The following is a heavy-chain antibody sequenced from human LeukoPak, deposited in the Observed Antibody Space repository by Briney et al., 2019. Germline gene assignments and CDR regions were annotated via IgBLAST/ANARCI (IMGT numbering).Heavy chain of an antibody. D-gene: IGHD6-6*01. CDR3: ARDRPPRAFDI. Sequence: VASVKVSCKASGYTFTGYYTHWVRQAPGQGLEWMGWINPNSGGTNYAQKFQGRVTMTGDTSISTAYMELTRLRSDDTAVYYCARDRPPRAFDIWGQGTMVTVSS. CDR2: INPNSGGT. CDR1: GYTFTGYY. J-gene: IGHJ3*02. V-gene: IGHV1-2*02.